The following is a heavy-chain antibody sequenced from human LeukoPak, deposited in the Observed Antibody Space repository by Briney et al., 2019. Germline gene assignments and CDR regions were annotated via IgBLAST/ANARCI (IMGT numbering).Heavy chain of an antibody. Sequence: SETLSLTCTVSGGSISSSNYYWGWIRQPPGKGLEWIGSFYYSGSTYYNPSLKSRVTISVDTSKNQFSLKLSSVTAADTAVYYCARGMSGSYVGYWGQGTLVTVSS. CDR1: GGSISSSNYY. D-gene: IGHD1-26*01. CDR3: ARGMSGSYVGY. CDR2: FYYSGST. V-gene: IGHV4-39*07. J-gene: IGHJ4*02.